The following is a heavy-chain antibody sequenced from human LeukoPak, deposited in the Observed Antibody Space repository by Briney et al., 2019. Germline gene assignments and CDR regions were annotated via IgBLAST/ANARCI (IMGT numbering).Heavy chain of an antibody. D-gene: IGHD6-13*01. V-gene: IGHV3-48*03. CDR3: ATASGSWFRYYFDS. Sequence: GGSLRLSCAASGLTLGTYEMNWIRQAPGKGLEWVSYISSASNMIFYAESVKGRFTISRDNAKNSLYLQMNSLSVEDTAIYYCATASGSWFRYYFDSWGQGTLVTVSS. CDR1: GLTLGTYE. CDR2: ISSASNMI. J-gene: IGHJ4*02.